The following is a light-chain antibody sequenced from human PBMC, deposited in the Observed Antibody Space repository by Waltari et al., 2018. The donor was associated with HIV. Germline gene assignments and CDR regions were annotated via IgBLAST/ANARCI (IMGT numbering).Light chain of an antibody. CDR2: EVS. CDR3: WSYTTSDTFV. J-gene: IGLJ1*01. CDR1: NTDVGAYNY. V-gene: IGLV2-14*01. Sequence: QSALTQPVSVSGSPGQSIAISCTGTNTDVGAYNYVSWFQHHPGKAPKLIIYEVSNRPSWVSNRFSGPKSGDTAFLTISGLQAEDEADYYCWSYTTSDTFVFGTGTKVTVL.